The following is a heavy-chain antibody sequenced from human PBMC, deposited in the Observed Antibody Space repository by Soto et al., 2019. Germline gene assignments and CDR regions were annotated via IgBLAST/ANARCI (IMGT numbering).Heavy chain of an antibody. CDR2: IYYSGST. Sequence: PSETLSLACTVSGGSISSGGYYWSWIRQHPGKVLEWIGYIYYSGSTNYNPSLKSRVTISVDTSKNQFSLKLSSVTAADTAVYYCAGGSRDGIAARPGYYYYGMDVWGQGTTVTVSS. D-gene: IGHD6-6*01. CDR3: AGGSRDGIAARPGYYYYGMDV. J-gene: IGHJ6*02. V-gene: IGHV4-31*03. CDR1: GGSISSGGYY.